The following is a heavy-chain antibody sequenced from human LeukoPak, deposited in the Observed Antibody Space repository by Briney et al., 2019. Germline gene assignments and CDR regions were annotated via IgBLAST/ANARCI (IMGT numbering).Heavy chain of an antibody. Sequence: GGSLRLSCAASGFTFSSYSMNWVRQAPGKGLEWVSSISSSSSYIYYADSVKGRFTISRDNAKNSLYLQMNSLRAEDTAVYYCARVIEVVGYSYGFDYWGQGTLVTVSS. J-gene: IGHJ4*02. CDR1: GFTFSSYS. D-gene: IGHD5-18*01. CDR2: ISSSSSYI. CDR3: ARVIEVVGYSYGFDY. V-gene: IGHV3-21*01.